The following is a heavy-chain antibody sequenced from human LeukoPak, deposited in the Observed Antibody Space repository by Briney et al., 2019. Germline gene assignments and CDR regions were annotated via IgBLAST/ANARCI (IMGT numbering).Heavy chain of an antibody. D-gene: IGHD1-1*01. CDR3: ARGLENFDY. V-gene: IGHV1-2*06. Sequence: ASVKVSCKASGYTFSGYYMHWVRQAPGQGLEWMGRINPNSGGTNYSQKFRGRVTMTRDTSISTTYMELRRVRFDDTAVYYCARGLENFDYWGQGTLVSVSS. CDR2: INPNSGGT. CDR1: GYTFSGYY. J-gene: IGHJ4*02.